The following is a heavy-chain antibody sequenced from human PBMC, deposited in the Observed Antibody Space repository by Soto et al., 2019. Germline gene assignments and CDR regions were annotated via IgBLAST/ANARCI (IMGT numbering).Heavy chain of an antibody. CDR2: IAYDGNNK. CDR3: AKGTPVNGDYALDY. CDR1: GFTFSSFA. D-gene: IGHD4-17*01. J-gene: IGHJ4*02. Sequence: GGSLRLSCAASGFTFSSFAMHWVRQAPGKGLEWVALIAYDGNNKYFADSVKGRFTIFRDNSKDTVYLQMDSLRPEDTAVYYCAKGTPVNGDYALDYWGQGSLVTVSS. V-gene: IGHV3-30*18.